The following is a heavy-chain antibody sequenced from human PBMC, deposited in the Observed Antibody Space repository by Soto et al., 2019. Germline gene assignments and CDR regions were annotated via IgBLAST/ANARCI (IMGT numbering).Heavy chain of an antibody. Sequence: GASVKVSCKASGYTFTSYAMHWVRQAPGQRLEWMGWINAGNGNTKYSQKFQGRVTITRDTSASTAYMELSSLRSEDTAVYYCARDYDFWSGSLRWFDPWGQGTLVTVSS. CDR2: INAGNGNT. CDR3: ARDYDFWSGSLRWFDP. J-gene: IGHJ5*02. V-gene: IGHV1-3*01. CDR1: GYTFTSYA. D-gene: IGHD3-3*01.